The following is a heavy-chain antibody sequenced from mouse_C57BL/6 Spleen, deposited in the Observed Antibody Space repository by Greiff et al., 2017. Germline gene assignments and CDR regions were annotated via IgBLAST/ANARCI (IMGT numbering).Heavy chain of an antibody. D-gene: IGHD1-1*01. Sequence: EVQLKESGPELVKPGASVKISCKASGYSFPGYYMNWVKQSPEKSLEWIGEINPSTGGTTYNQKFKAKATLTVDKSSSTAYMQLKSLTSEDSAVYYCASYYGSSSAWFAYWGQGTLVTVSA. CDR2: INPSTGGT. J-gene: IGHJ3*01. CDR3: ASYYGSSSAWFAY. V-gene: IGHV1-42*01. CDR1: GYSFPGYY.